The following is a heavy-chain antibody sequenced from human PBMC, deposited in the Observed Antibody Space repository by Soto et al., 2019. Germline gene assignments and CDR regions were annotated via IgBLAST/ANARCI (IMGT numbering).Heavy chain of an antibody. D-gene: IGHD2-2*01. V-gene: IGHV1-69*13. Sequence: SVKVSCKASGGTFSSYAISWVRQAPGQGLEWMGGIIPIFGTANYAQKFQGRVTITADESTSTAYMELSSLRSEDTAVYYCARTGGYCISTSCYIYYYYGMDVWGQRTKVTVSS. J-gene: IGHJ6*02. CDR2: IIPIFGTA. CDR1: GGTFSSYA. CDR3: ARTGGYCISTSCYIYYYYGMDV.